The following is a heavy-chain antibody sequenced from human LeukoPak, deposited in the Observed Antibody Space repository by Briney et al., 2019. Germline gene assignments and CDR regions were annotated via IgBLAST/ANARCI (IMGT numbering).Heavy chain of an antibody. CDR1: GGTFSSYA. Sequence: ASVKVSCKASGGTFSSYAISWVRQAPGQGLEWMGIINPSGGSTTYAQKFQGRVTMTRDTSTSTAYMELSSLRSEDTAVYYCARDLSEVERPLDHWGQGTLVTVSS. CDR3: ARDLSEVERPLDH. D-gene: IGHD1-1*01. V-gene: IGHV1-46*01. J-gene: IGHJ4*02. CDR2: INPSGGST.